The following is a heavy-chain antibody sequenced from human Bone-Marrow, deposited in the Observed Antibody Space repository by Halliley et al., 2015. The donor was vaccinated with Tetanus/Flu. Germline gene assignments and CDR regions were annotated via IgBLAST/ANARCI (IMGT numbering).Heavy chain of an antibody. CDR2: ILGSGSST. J-gene: IGHJ4*02. D-gene: IGHD3-22*01. CDR3: AKDNTYSSVYSPLDY. CDR1: GFTFNNHA. Sequence: AASGFTFNNHALRWVRQAPGKGLEWVSAILGSGSSTYYSDSVKGRFTISRDYSKNTLYLQMNSLRAEDTAVYYCAKDNTYSSVYSPLDYWGQGALVTVSS. V-gene: IGHV3-23*01.